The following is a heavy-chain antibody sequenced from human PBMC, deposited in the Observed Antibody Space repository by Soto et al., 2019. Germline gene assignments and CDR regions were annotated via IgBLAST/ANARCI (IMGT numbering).Heavy chain of an antibody. D-gene: IGHD3-10*01. V-gene: IGHV3-66*01. CDR2: IYSGGST. CDR3: ARAIFRGLFDY. Sequence: EVQLVESGGGLVQPGGSLRLSCAASGFTVSRNCMSWVRQAPGKGLEWVSVIYSGGSTYYADSVKGRFTISRDNSKNTLYLQMNSLRAEDTAVYYCARAIFRGLFDYWGQGTLVTVSS. J-gene: IGHJ4*02. CDR1: GFTVSRNC.